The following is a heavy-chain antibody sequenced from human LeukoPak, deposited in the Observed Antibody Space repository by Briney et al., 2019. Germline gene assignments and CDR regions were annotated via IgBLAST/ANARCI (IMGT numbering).Heavy chain of an antibody. J-gene: IGHJ4*02. CDR3: AKEEVPNDY. Sequence: QPGGSLRLSCEVSGFTFSNSAMSWVRQAPGKGLEWVSGISISGGTTYYAASVEGRFTISRDNSKNTVYLQLNSLRAEDTAVYYCAKEEVPNDYWGQGTPVTVSS. CDR1: GFTFSNSA. V-gene: IGHV3-23*01. D-gene: IGHD2-2*01. CDR2: ISISGGTT.